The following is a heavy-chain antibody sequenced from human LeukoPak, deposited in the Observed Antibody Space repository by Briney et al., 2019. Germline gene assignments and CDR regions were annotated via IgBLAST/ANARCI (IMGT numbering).Heavy chain of an antibody. V-gene: IGHV4-61*01. CDR2: IYYSGST. CDR1: GYSISSGYY. CDR3: ARGPRTGTTPDY. Sequence: SETLSLTCTVSGYSISSGYYWSWIRQPPGKGLEWIGYIYYSGSTNYNPSLKSRVTISVDTSKNQFSLKLSSVTAADTAVYYCARGPRTGTTPDYWGQGTLVTVSS. J-gene: IGHJ4*02. D-gene: IGHD1-1*01.